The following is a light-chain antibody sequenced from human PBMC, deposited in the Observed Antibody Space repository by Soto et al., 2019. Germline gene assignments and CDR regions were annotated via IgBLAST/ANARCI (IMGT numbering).Light chain of an antibody. CDR1: QSVSSY. CDR3: QQRSNWPPFPLT. CDR2: DAS. V-gene: IGKV3-11*01. Sequence: EIVLTQSPATLSLSPGERATLSCRASQSVSSYLAWYQQKPGQAPRLLIYDASNRATGIPARFSGSGSGTDFTLTISSLEPEDFVVYYCQQRSNWPPFPLTFXXGXXXEIK. J-gene: IGKJ4*01.